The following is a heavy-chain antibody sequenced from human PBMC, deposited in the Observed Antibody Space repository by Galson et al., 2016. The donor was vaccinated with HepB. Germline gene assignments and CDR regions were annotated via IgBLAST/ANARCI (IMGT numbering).Heavy chain of an antibody. J-gene: IGHJ4*02. CDR1: GFTLRRYG. D-gene: IGHD5-12*01. CDR3: AKDIGDDFIAYYFDF. V-gene: IGHV3-30*18. CDR2: ISHDGSQK. Sequence: SLRLSCAVSGFTLRRYGMHWVRQAPGKGLEWVAVISHDGSQKYYADSVKGRFTVSRDTSKNTLYLQMNSLRGEDTAVYYCAKDIGDDFIAYYFDFWGQGTRVTVSS.